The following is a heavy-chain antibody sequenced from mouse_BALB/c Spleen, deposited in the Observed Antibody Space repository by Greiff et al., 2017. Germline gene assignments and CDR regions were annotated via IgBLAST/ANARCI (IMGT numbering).Heavy chain of an antibody. Sequence: EVKLMESGPELVKPGASVKISCKTSGYTFTEYTMHWVKQSHGKSLEWIGGINPNNGGTSYNQKFKGKATLTVDKSSSTAYMELRSLTSEDSAVYYCARKGYGSSYGYFDVWGAGTTVTVSS. V-gene: IGHV1-18*01. CDR3: ARKGYGSSYGYFDV. CDR2: INPNNGGT. D-gene: IGHD1-1*01. J-gene: IGHJ1*01. CDR1: GYTFTEYT.